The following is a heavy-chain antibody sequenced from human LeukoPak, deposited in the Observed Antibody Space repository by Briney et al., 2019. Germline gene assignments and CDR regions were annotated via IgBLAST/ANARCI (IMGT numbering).Heavy chain of an antibody. V-gene: IGHV1-24*01. CDR3: ARDPRGTYDY. J-gene: IGHJ4*02. CDR2: FDPEDGET. Sequence: ASVKVSCKVSGYTLTELSMHWVRQAPGKGLEWMGGFDPEDGETIYAQKFQGRVTMTEDTSTDTAYMELGSLTSDDTAVYYCARDPRGTYDYWGQGTLVTVSS. D-gene: IGHD5-12*01. CDR1: GYTLTELS.